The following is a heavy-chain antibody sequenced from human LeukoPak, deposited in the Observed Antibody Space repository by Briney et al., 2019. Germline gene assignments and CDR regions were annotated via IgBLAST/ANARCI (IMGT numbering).Heavy chain of an antibody. J-gene: IGHJ4*02. CDR1: GYRFNSYW. V-gene: IGHV5-51*01. Sequence: GESLKISFKGSGYRFNSYWIGWVRPMPGKGLEWMGIIYPGDSDTRYSPSFQGQVTISADKSISTAYLQWSSLKASDTAMYYCARSLRLGEPGYIDYWGQGTLVTVSS. D-gene: IGHD3-16*01. CDR2: IYPGDSDT. CDR3: ARSLRLGEPGYIDY.